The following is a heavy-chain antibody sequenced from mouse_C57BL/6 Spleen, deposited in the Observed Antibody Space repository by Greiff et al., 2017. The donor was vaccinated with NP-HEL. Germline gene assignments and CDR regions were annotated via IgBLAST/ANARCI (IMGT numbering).Heavy chain of an antibody. D-gene: IGHD2-10*01. Sequence: VKVVESGAELARPGASVKMSCKASGYTFTSYTMHWVKQRPGPGLEWIGYINPSSGYTKYNQKFKDKATLTADKSSSTAYMQLSSLTSEDSAVYYCARAPSSYSMDYWGQGTSVTVSS. V-gene: IGHV1-4*01. CDR2: INPSSGYT. CDR1: GYTFTSYT. J-gene: IGHJ4*01. CDR3: ARAPSSYSMDY.